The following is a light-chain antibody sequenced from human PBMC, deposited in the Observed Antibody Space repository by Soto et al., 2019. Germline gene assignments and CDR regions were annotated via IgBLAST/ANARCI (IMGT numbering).Light chain of an antibody. CDR3: QQHGSSAIT. J-gene: IGKJ5*01. V-gene: IGKV3-20*01. Sequence: EIELTQSPGTLSFSPGERATLSCRASQSVSSSYLAWYQQKPGQAPRLLIYGASSRATGIPDRFSGSGSGTDFTLTISRLEPEDFAVYYCQQHGSSAITFGQGTRLEIK. CDR1: QSVSSSY. CDR2: GAS.